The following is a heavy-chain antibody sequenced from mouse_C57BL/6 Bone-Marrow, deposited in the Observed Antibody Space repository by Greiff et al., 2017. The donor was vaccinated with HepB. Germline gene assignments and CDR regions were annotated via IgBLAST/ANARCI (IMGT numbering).Heavy chain of an antibody. V-gene: IGHV14-4*01. J-gene: IGHJ2*01. CDR3: TAYSKPDY. CDR2: IDPENGDT. D-gene: IGHD2-5*01. CDR1: GFNIKDDY. Sequence: VQLQQSGAELVRPGASVKLSCTASGFNIKDDYMHWVKQRPEQGLEWIGWIDPENGDTEYASKFQGKATITADTSSNPAYLQLSSLTSEDTAVYYCTAYSKPDYWGQGTTLTVSS.